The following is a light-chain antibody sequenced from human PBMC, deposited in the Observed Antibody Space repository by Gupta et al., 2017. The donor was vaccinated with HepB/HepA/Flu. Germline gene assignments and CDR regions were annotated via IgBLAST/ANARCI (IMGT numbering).Light chain of an antibody. CDR1: SNDVGGYNY. Sequence: QSALTQPASVSGSSGQSITISCTGTSNDVGGYNYVSWYQQHPGKAPKLMIYDVSKRPSGVSNRFSGSKSGNTASLIISGLQAEDEADYYCSSFTTSSTLDSVFGTGTKVTVL. CDR3: SSFTTSSTLDSV. CDR2: DVS. V-gene: IGLV2-14*03. J-gene: IGLJ1*01.